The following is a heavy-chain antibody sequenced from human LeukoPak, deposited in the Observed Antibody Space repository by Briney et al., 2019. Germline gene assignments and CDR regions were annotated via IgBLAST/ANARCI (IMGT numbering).Heavy chain of an antibody. J-gene: IGHJ4*02. D-gene: IGHD3-3*01. CDR3: ASGYDFWSGYYFDY. V-gene: IGHV4-61*02. Sequence: TLSLTCTVSGGSISSGSYYWSWIRQPAGKGLEWIGRIYTSGSTNYNLSLKSRGTISVDTSKNQFSLKLSSATAADTAVYYCASGYDFWSGYYFDYWGQGTLVTVSS. CDR2: IYTSGST. CDR1: GGSISSGSYY.